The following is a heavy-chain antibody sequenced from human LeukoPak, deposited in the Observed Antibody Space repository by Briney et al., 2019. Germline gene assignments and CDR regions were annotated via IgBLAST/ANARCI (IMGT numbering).Heavy chain of an antibody. CDR2: ISAYNGNT. CDR3: ARDQAHYDILTGYSIADY. J-gene: IGHJ4*02. D-gene: IGHD3-9*01. Sequence: GASVKVSCKASGYTFTSYGISWVRQAPGQGLEWMGWISAYNGNTNYAQKLQGRVTMTTDTSTSTAYMELRSPRSDDTAVYYCARDQAHYDILTGYSIADYGGQGTLVTVSS. CDR1: GYTFTSYG. V-gene: IGHV1-18*01.